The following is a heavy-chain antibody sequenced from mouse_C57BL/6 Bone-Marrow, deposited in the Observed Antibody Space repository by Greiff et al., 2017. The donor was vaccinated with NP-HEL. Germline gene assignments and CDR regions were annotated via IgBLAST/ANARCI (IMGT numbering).Heavy chain of an antibody. CDR1: GYTFTSYW. Sequence: QVQLQQSGAELVKPGASVKMSCKASGYTFTSYWITWVKQRPGQGLEWIGDIYPGSGSTNYNEKFKSKATLTVDTSSSTAYMQLSSLTSEDSAVYYCARGRIYYDYDGGDYWGQGTTLTVSS. J-gene: IGHJ2*01. V-gene: IGHV1-55*01. D-gene: IGHD2-4*01. CDR2: IYPGSGST. CDR3: ARGRIYYDYDGGDY.